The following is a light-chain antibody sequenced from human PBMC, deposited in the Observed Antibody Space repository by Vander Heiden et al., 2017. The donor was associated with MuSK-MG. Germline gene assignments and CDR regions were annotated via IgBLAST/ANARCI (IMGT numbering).Light chain of an antibody. CDR3: QMDNSAAYT. J-gene: IGKJ3*01. Sequence: DIQLTQSPSSLSASVGDRVTISCRASQGISNYLAWYQQKPGKVPKVLIYAASTLQSGVPSRFSGSGSGTDFTLTINSLQAADVATYYCQMDNSAAYTSGHGTKVDI. V-gene: IGKV1-27*01. CDR2: AAS. CDR1: QGISNY.